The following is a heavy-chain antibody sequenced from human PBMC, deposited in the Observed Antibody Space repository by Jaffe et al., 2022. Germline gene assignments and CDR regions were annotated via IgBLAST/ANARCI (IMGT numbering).Heavy chain of an antibody. V-gene: IGHV3-13*01. CDR2: IGTAGDT. CDR3: ARAPPKYTDDYGDYDGAFDI. Sequence: EVQLVESGGGLVQPGGSLRLSCAASGFTFSSYDMHWVRQATGKGLEWVSAIGTAGDTYYPGSVKGRFTISRENAKNSLYLQMNSLRAGDTAVYYCARAPPKYTDDYGDYDGAFDIWGQGTMVTVSS. D-gene: IGHD4-17*01. J-gene: IGHJ3*02. CDR1: GFTFSSYD.